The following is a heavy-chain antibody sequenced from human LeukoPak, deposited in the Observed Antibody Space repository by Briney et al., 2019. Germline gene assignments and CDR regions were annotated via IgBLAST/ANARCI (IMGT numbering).Heavy chain of an antibody. CDR3: ARASGNSTIRYYFDN. J-gene: IGHJ4*02. Sequence: GGSLRLSCAASGFTFSDHYMDWLRQAPGKGLEWVGRTRNKANSYTTEYAASVKGRFTVSRDASKNSLHLQMNSLRTEDTAVYYCARASGNSTIRYYFDNWGQGTLVTVSS. CDR1: GFTFSDHY. CDR2: TRNKANSYTT. V-gene: IGHV3-72*01. D-gene: IGHD3-3*01.